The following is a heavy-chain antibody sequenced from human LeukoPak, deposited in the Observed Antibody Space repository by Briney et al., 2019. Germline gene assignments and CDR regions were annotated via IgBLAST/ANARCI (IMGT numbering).Heavy chain of an antibody. CDR2: SSGSGGST. D-gene: IGHD5-24*01. V-gene: IGHV3-23*01. J-gene: IGHJ4*02. CDR1: GFTFNSYA. CDR3: AKLTAWLQQHSFDY. Sequence: QSGESLRLSCAASGFTFNSYAVSWVRQAPGQGLEWVSTSSGSGGSTYYAHSVKGRFTISRDNSKNTLSLQMNSLRAEDTAIYYCAKLTAWLQQHSFDYWGLGVLVTVSS.